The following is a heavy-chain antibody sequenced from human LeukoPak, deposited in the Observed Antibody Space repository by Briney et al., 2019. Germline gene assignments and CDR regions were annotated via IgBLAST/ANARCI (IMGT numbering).Heavy chain of an antibody. V-gene: IGHV4-59*08. J-gene: IGHJ4*02. D-gene: IGHD1-26*01. CDR1: GGSISRSY. CDR2: IYYGGST. CDR3: ARHAGTGGSLYGYFDY. Sequence: SETLSLTCTVSGGSISRSYWSWIRQPPGKGLEWIGYIYYGGSTNYNPSLKSRVTISVDTSKNQFSLKLSSVTAADTAVYYCARHAGTGGSLYGYFDYWGQGTLVTVSS.